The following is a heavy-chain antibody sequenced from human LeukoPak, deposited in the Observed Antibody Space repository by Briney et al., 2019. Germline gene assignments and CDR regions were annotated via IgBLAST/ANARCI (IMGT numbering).Heavy chain of an antibody. CDR1: GYTFTSYA. V-gene: IGHV1-69*13. J-gene: IGHJ6*04. D-gene: IGHD3-10*01. CDR2: IIPIFGTA. CDR3: ARDLTMVRGVNFMDV. Sequence: GASVKVSCKASGYTFTSYAMNWVRQAPGQGLEWMGGIIPIFGTANYAQKFQGRVTITADESTSTAYMELSSLRSEDTAVYYCARDLTMVRGVNFMDVWGKGTTVTVSS.